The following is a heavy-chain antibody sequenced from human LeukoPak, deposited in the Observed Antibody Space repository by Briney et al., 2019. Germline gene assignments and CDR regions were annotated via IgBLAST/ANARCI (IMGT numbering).Heavy chain of an antibody. D-gene: IGHD3-22*01. V-gene: IGHV3-23*01. Sequence: PGGSLRLSCAASGFTFSDYYMSWVRQAPGKGLEWVSAISGSGGSTYYADSVKGRFTISRDNSKNTLYLQMNSLRAEDTAVYYCAKGSAWGYYDPSQFDYWGQGTLVTVSS. J-gene: IGHJ4*02. CDR1: GFTFSDYY. CDR2: ISGSGGST. CDR3: AKGSAWGYYDPSQFDY.